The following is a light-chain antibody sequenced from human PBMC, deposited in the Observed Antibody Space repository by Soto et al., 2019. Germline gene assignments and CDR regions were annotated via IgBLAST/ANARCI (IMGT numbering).Light chain of an antibody. CDR3: LQYNTYQLT. V-gene: IGKV1-16*02. CDR2: AAS. J-gene: IGKJ4*01. CDR1: QGISNY. Sequence: DIQMTQSPSSLSASVGDRVTITCRASQGISNYLAWFQQIPGKAPKSLLYAASSLQSGVPSKFSGSGSGTYFTLTISSLQPEDFATYCCLQYNTYQLTFGGGAKVAI.